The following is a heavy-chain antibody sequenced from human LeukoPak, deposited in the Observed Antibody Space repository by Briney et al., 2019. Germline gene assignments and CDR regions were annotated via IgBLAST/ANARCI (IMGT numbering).Heavy chain of an antibody. J-gene: IGHJ4*02. CDR1: GGSISSDY. D-gene: IGHD5-18*01. Sequence: SETLSLTCTVSGGSISSDYWSWIRQPPGKGLEWIGYIYYSGDTNYNPSLKSRVTISVDTSKNQFSLKLSSVTAADTAVYYCARSGYSYGLVDYWGQGTRVTVSS. V-gene: IGHV4-59*01. CDR2: IYYSGDT. CDR3: ARSGYSYGLVDY.